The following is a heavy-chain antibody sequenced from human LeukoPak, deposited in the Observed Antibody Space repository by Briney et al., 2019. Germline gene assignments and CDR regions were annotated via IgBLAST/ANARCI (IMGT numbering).Heavy chain of an antibody. Sequence: SETLSLTCTVSGGSISNYYWSWIRQSPGKGLEWIGYMLYSGSTNQNPSLRSRVTISVDTSKNQFSLKLSSVTAADTAVYYCARTEYYFDYWGQGTLVTVSS. CDR1: GGSISNYY. CDR3: ARTEYYFDY. J-gene: IGHJ4*02. V-gene: IGHV4-59*08. CDR2: MLYSGST.